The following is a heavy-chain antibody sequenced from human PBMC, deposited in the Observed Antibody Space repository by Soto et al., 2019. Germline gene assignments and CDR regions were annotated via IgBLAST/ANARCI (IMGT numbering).Heavy chain of an antibody. Sequence: ASVKVSCKASGGTFSSYAISWVRQAPGQGLEWMGGIIPIFGTANYAQKFQGRVTITADESTSTAYMELSSLRSEDTAVYYCARAAKPNDTYYDFWSGYYPYYYYYGMDVWGQGTTVTVSS. CDR3: ARAAKPNDTYYDFWSGYYPYYYYYGMDV. CDR1: GGTFSSYA. J-gene: IGHJ6*02. V-gene: IGHV1-69*13. CDR2: IIPIFGTA. D-gene: IGHD3-3*01.